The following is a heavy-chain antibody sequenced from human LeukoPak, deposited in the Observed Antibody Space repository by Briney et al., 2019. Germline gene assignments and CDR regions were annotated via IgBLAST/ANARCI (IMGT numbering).Heavy chain of an antibody. Sequence: SVKVSCKTSGGTFSTYGFSWVRQAPGQGLEWMGGIIPIFGTANYAQKFQGRVTITADESTSTAYMELSSLRSEDTAVYYCATSAGTTLGIYTIDYWGQGTLVTVSS. CDR1: GGTFSTYG. CDR3: ATSAGTTLGIYTIDY. J-gene: IGHJ4*02. CDR2: IIPIFGTA. D-gene: IGHD1-7*01. V-gene: IGHV1-69*01.